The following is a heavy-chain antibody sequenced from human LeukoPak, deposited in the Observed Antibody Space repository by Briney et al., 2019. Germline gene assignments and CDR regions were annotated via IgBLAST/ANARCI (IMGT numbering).Heavy chain of an antibody. CDR3: ARERYIVATVPGYFDY. CDR2: IYHSGST. CDR1: GGSISSCGYS. Sequence: SETLSLTCAVSGGSISSCGYSWSWIRQPPGKGLEWIGYIYHSGSTNYNPSPKSRVTISVDTSKNQFSLKLSSVTAADTAVYYCARERYIVATVPGYFDYWGQGTLVTVSS. D-gene: IGHD5-12*01. V-gene: IGHV4-30-2*01. J-gene: IGHJ4*02.